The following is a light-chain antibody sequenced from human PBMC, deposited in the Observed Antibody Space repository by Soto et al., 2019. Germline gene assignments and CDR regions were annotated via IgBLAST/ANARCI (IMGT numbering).Light chain of an antibody. J-gene: IGKJ5*01. V-gene: IGKV1-17*01. CDR2: AAS. CDR1: QGIRND. CDR3: LQHNSSPII. Sequence: DIQMSQSPSSLYASVGDRVPITCRASQGIRNDLGWYQQKPGKAPKRLIYAASSLQSGVPSRFRGSGSGTEFTLTISILQPDDFVPYYWLQHNSSPIIFGQGTRLEIK.